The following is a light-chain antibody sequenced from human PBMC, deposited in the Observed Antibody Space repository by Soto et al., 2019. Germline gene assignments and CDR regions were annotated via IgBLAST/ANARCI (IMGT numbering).Light chain of an antibody. CDR3: QHYNSYGT. Sequence: DIQMTQSPSILSASVGDRVTITCRASQSISSWLAWYQQKPGKAPNLLIHKASHLESGVPSRFSGSGSGTEFTLTISSLQPDDFATYYCQHYNSYGTFGQGT. V-gene: IGKV1-5*03. CDR1: QSISSW. J-gene: IGKJ1*01. CDR2: KAS.